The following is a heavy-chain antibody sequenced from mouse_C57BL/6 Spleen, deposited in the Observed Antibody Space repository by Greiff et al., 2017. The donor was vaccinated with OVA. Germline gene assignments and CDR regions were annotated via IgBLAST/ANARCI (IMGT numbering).Heavy chain of an antibody. V-gene: IGHV5-4*01. Sequence: DVKLVESGGGLVKPGGSLKLSCAASGFTFSSYAMSWVRQTPEKRLEWVATISDGGSYTYYPDNVKGRFTISRDNAKNNLYLQMSHLKSEDTAMYYCARERDGNHPWFAYWGQGTLVTVSA. CDR1: GFTFSSYA. D-gene: IGHD2-1*01. J-gene: IGHJ3*01. CDR3: ARERDGNHPWFAY. CDR2: ISDGGSYT.